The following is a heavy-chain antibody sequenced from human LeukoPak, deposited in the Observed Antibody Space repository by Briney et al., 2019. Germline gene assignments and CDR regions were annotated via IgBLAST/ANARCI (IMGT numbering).Heavy chain of an antibody. CDR3: ARVYDDSGYRHYYYYMDV. CDR2: IYHTGST. D-gene: IGHD3-22*01. CDR1: NGYISNSNFY. V-gene: IGHV4-39*07. Sequence: PSETLSLTCTVSNGYISNSNFYWGWIRQPPGKGLEWIGSIYHTGSTYYNSSLKSRVTISIDKSKNQFSLKLSSVIAADTAVYYCARVYDDSGYRHYYYYMDVWGKGTTVTVSS. J-gene: IGHJ6*03.